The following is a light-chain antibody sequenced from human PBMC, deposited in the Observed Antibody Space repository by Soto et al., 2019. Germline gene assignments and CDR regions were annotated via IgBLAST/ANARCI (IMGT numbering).Light chain of an antibody. CDR2: AAS. Sequence: DIQMTQSPSSLSASVGDRVTITCRASQRINIHLNWYQQKLGRAPDLLIYAASSLQEGVPSRFSGSGSGTDFTLTISSVQPEDFVTYYCQQSYITPLAFGQGTKVEIK. J-gene: IGKJ1*01. V-gene: IGKV1-39*01. CDR3: QQSYITPLA. CDR1: QRINIH.